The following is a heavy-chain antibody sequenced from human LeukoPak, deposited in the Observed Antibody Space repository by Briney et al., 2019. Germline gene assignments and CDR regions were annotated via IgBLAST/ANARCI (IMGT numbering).Heavy chain of an antibody. J-gene: IGHJ1*01. CDR1: DHTFTYYY. CDR3: ASRPYCGGDCYSGYFQH. Sequence: SETLSLTCDVTDHTFTYYYWSWIRQPPGKGLEWIGYIYYSGSTNYNPSLKSRVTISVDTSKNQFSLKLSSVTAADTAVYYCASRPYCGGDCYSGYFQHWGQGTLVTVSS. V-gene: IGHV4-59*08. CDR2: IYYSGST. D-gene: IGHD2-21*02.